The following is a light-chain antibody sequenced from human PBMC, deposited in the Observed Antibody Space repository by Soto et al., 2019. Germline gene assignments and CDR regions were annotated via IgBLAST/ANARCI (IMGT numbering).Light chain of an antibody. V-gene: IGKV3-11*01. Sequence: EIVLTQSPATLSLSPGERATLSCRASQSVSSYLAWFQHKPGQAPRLLIYDASSRATGIPARFSGSGSGTDSTLTIVTLEPKDSAVSYCQQRSNWPPDTFGQGTKLQIK. CDR1: QSVSSY. CDR2: DAS. CDR3: QQRSNWPPDT. J-gene: IGKJ2*01.